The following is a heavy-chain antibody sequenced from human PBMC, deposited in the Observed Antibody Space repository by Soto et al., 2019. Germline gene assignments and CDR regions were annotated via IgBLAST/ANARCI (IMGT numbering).Heavy chain of an antibody. CDR3: ARGLGGITGTTSIYYGMDV. D-gene: IGHD1-7*01. CDR1: GGSISSGGYY. CDR2: IYYSGST. V-gene: IGHV4-31*03. J-gene: IGHJ6*02. Sequence: SETLSLTCTVSGGSISSGGYYWSWIRQHPGKGLEWIGYIYYSGSTYYNPSLKSRVTISVDTSKNQFSLKLSSVTAADTAVYYCARGLGGITGTTSIYYGMDVWGQGTTVTVSS.